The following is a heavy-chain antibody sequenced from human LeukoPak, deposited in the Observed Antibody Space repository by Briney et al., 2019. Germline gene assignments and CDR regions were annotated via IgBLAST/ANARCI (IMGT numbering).Heavy chain of an antibody. Sequence: PGGSLRLSCAASGFTFSSYAMHWVRQAPGKGLEWVAVISYDGSNKYYADSVKGRFTISRDNSKNTLYLQMNSLRAEDAAVYYCAKDGPFDLRFLDQHAFDIWGQGTMVTVSS. CDR1: GFTFSSYA. V-gene: IGHV3-30-3*01. J-gene: IGHJ3*02. D-gene: IGHD3-3*01. CDR2: ISYDGSNK. CDR3: AKDGPFDLRFLDQHAFDI.